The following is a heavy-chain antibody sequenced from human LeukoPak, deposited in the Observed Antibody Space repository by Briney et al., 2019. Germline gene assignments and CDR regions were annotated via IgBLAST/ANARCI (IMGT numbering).Heavy chain of an antibody. CDR3: AKDLFRLLRF. J-gene: IGHJ4*02. CDR2: INWNGGST. D-gene: IGHD5-12*01. CDR1: GFTFDDYG. Sequence: GSLRLSCAASGFTFDDYGMSWVRQAPGKGLEWVSGINWNGGSTGYADSVKGRFTISRDNAKNSLYLQMNSLRAEDTAVYYCAKDLFRLLRFWGQGTLVTVSS. V-gene: IGHV3-20*04.